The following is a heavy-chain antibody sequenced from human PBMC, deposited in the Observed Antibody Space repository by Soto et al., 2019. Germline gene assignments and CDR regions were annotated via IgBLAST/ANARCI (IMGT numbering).Heavy chain of an antibody. CDR3: ARDRGRGVKQWLVHDAFDI. V-gene: IGHV1-46*01. J-gene: IGHJ3*02. CDR2: INPSGGST. CDR1: GYTFTSYY. Sequence: ASVKVSCKASGYTFTSYYMHWVRQAPGQGLEWMGIINPSGGSTSYAQKFQGRVTMTRDTSTSTVYMELSSLRSEDTAVYYCARDRGRGVKQWLVHDAFDIWGQGTMVTVSS. D-gene: IGHD6-19*01.